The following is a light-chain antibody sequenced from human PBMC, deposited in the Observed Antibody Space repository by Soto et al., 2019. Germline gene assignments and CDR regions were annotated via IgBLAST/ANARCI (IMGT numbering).Light chain of an antibody. CDR3: ETWDSNTHV. CDR2: LEGXXXY. V-gene: IGLV4-60*03. J-gene: IGLJ1*01. Sequence: QSVLTQSSSASASLGSSVKLTCTLSSGHSSYIIAWHQQQPGKAPRYLXKLEGXXXYNXXXGVPDXXXXXXXXXXXXXXXXXLQSEDEADYYCETWDSNTHVFGTGTKLTVL. CDR1: SGHSSYI.